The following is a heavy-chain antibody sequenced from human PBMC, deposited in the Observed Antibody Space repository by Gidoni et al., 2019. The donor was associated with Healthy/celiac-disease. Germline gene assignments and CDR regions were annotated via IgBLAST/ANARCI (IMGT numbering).Heavy chain of an antibody. CDR2: IYYSVST. Sequence: QVQLQESGPGLVKPSQTLSLTCTVSGGSISSGVYYWSWIRQHPGKGLEWIGYIYYSVSTYYNPSLKSRVTISVDTSKNQFSLKLSSVTAADTAVYYCAREGSRNGGHDAFDIWGQGTMVTVSS. CDR3: AREGSRNGGHDAFDI. D-gene: IGHD3-10*01. CDR1: GGSISSGVYY. J-gene: IGHJ3*02. V-gene: IGHV4-31*03.